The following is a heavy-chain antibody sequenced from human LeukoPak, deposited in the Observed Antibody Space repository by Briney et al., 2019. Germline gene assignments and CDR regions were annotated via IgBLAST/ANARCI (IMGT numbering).Heavy chain of an antibody. CDR2: INPNSGGT. V-gene: IGHV1-2*02. J-gene: IGHJ4*02. Sequence: GASVKVSCKASGYTFTGYYMHWVRQAPGQGLEWMGWINPNSGGTNYAQKFQGRVTITTDESTSTAYMELSSLRSEDTAVYYCARSEVVAATRQPADYWGQGTLVTVSS. CDR1: GYTFTGYY. D-gene: IGHD2-15*01. CDR3: ARSEVVAATRQPADY.